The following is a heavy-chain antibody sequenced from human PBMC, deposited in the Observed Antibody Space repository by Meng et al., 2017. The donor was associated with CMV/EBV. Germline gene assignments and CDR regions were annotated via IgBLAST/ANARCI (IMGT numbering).Heavy chain of an antibody. CDR1: GYSISSSYY. Sequence: SETLSLTCTVSGYSISSSYYWGWIRQPPGKGLEWIGSIYHSGSTYYNPSLKSRVTISVDTSKNQFSLKLSSVTAADTAVYYCARGSRWFDPRGRGTLVTVSS. CDR2: IYHSGST. CDR3: ARGSRWFDP. V-gene: IGHV4-38-2*02. J-gene: IGHJ5*02.